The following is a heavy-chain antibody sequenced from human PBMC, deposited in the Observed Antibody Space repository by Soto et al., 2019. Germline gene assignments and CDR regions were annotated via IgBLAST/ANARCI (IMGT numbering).Heavy chain of an antibody. Sequence: QLQLQESGSGLVKPSQTLSLTCAVSGGSISSGGYSWNWIRQPPGEGLEWIGYISHGGNTYYNPSLKSRVPISLDRSKNQFSLTLSSVTAADTAVYYCARGVYDSSGYYSTVTYWYFDLWGRGTLVTVSS. J-gene: IGHJ2*01. CDR3: ARGVYDSSGYYSTVTYWYFDL. CDR2: ISHGGNT. CDR1: GGSISSGGYS. V-gene: IGHV4-30-2*01. D-gene: IGHD3-22*01.